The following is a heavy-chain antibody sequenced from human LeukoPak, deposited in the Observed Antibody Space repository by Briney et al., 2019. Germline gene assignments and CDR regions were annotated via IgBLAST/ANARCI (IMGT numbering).Heavy chain of an antibody. CDR3: ARLSLGIAEAGTND. V-gene: IGHV1-2*06. CDR2: INPNSGGT. J-gene: IGHJ4*02. Sequence: ASVKVSCKASGYTITGYYMHWVRQVPGQGLEWMGRINPNSGGTNYAQKFQGRVTMTRDTSISTAYMELSRLRSDDTAVYYCARLSLGIAEAGTNDWGQGTLVTVSS. D-gene: IGHD6-19*01. CDR1: GYTITGYY.